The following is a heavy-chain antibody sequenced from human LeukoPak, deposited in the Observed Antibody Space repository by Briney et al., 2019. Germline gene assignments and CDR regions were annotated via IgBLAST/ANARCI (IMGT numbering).Heavy chain of an antibody. CDR3: ARGTVSGWFFDAFDI. D-gene: IGHD6-19*01. J-gene: IGHJ3*02. CDR1: GYSISSGYY. Sequence: SETLSLTCAVSGYSISSGYYWGWIRQPPGKGLEWIGSIYHSGSTYYNPSPKSRVTISVDTSKNQFSLKLSSVTAADTAVYYCARGTVSGWFFDAFDIWGQGTMVTVSS. CDR2: IYHSGST. V-gene: IGHV4-38-2*01.